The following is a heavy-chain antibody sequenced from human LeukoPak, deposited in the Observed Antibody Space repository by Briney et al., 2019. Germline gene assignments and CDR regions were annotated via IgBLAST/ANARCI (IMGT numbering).Heavy chain of an antibody. CDR2: IFYSGST. V-gene: IGHV4-59*01. Sequence: SETLSLTCTVSGGSISSYYRSWIRQPPGKGLEWIGYIFYSGSTNYNPSLKTRVTISVDTSKNQFSLKLTSLTAADTAVYYCARRYCSGTSCYYGFDYWGQGILVTVSS. D-gene: IGHD2-2*01. CDR3: ARRYCSGTSCYYGFDY. J-gene: IGHJ4*02. CDR1: GGSISSYY.